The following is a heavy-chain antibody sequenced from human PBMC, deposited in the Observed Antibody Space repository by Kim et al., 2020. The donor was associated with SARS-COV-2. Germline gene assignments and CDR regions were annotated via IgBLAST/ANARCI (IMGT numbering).Heavy chain of an antibody. CDR3: ARGGEQWLHYFDY. J-gene: IGHJ4*02. CDR1: GGSISSSSYY. CDR2: IYYSGST. D-gene: IGHD6-19*01. Sequence: SETLSLTCTVSGGSISSSSYYWGWIRQPPGKGLEWIGSIYYSGSTYYNPSLKSRVTISVDTSKNQFSLKLSSVTAADTAVYYCARGGEQWLHYFDYWGQGTLVTVSS. V-gene: IGHV4-39*07.